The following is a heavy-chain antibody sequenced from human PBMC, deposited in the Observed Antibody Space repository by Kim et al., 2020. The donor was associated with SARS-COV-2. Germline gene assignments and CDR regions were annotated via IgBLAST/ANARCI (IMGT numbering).Heavy chain of an antibody. D-gene: IGHD6-19*01. V-gene: IGHV6-1*01. CDR2: S. CDR3: VRYSGWYYFDY. J-gene: IGHJ4*02. Sequence: SDYAVSEKSRITIHPDPSKNQFSLQLTSVTPEDTAFYYCVRYSGWYYFDYWGQGTLVTVSS.